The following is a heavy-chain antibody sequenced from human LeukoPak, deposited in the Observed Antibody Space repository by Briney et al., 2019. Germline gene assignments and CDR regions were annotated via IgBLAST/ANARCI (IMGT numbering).Heavy chain of an antibody. CDR1: GYTFTGFY. D-gene: IGHD6-13*01. Sequence: ASVKVSCKASGYTFTGFYMHWVRQAPGQGLEWMGWINPNSDGTNYAQKFQGRVTMTRDTSINTAYMELSSLRSGDTAVFYCARAHLIAAPGYNWFDPWGQGTLVTVSS. V-gene: IGHV1-2*02. CDR3: ARAHLIAAPGYNWFDP. J-gene: IGHJ5*02. CDR2: INPNSDGT.